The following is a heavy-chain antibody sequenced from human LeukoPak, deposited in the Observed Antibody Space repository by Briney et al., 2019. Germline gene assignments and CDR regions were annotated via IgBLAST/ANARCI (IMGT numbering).Heavy chain of an antibody. Sequence: ASVKVSCKASGGTFSSYAISWVRQAPGQGLEWMGRIIPILGIANYAQKFQGRVTITADKSTSTAYMELSSLRSEDTAVYYCARQASYDYVWGSYPIDYWGQGTLVTVSS. J-gene: IGHJ4*02. CDR2: IIPILGIA. CDR3: ARQASYDYVWGSYPIDY. D-gene: IGHD3-16*02. CDR1: GGTFSSYA. V-gene: IGHV1-69*04.